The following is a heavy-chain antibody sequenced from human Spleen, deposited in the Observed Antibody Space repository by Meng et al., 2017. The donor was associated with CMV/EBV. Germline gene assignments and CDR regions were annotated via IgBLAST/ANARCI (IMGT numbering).Heavy chain of an antibody. D-gene: IGHD3-16*02. CDR2: IYYSGST. J-gene: IGHJ4*02. Sequence: SETLSLTCTVSGGSVSSGSYCWSWIRQPPGKGLEWIGYIYYSGSTNYNPSLKSRVTISVDTSKNQFSLKLSSVTAADTAVYYCAREGSYDYVWGSYRWDYFDYWGQGTLVTVSS. CDR3: AREGSYDYVWGSYRWDYFDY. V-gene: IGHV4-61*01. CDR1: GGSVSSGSYC.